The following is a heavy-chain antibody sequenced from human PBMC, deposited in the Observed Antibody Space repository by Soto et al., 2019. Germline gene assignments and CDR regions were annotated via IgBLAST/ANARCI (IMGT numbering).Heavy chain of an antibody. CDR3: ARNQIGVYGMDV. D-gene: IGHD3-10*01. J-gene: IGHJ6*02. CDR1: GVSISSDGYY. Sequence: PSETLSLTCTVSGVSISSDGYYWSWIRQHPGKGLEWIGYIYNSGSTYYNPSLKSRVTISRDASKNQFSLNLSSVTAADTAVYYCARNQIGVYGMDVWGQGTTVTVSS. V-gene: IGHV4-31*03. CDR2: IYNSGST.